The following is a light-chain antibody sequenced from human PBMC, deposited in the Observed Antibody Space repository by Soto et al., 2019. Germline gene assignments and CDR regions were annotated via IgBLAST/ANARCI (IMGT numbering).Light chain of an antibody. Sequence: QPVLTQPPSVSGAPGQRVTISCTGSSSNFGSSYDVHWYRQLPGTAPKLLIYGNNNWPSGVPDRFSGSKSGTSASLAITGLQAEDEADYYCQSYDSGLYVVFGGGTKVTVL. V-gene: IGLV1-40*01. CDR1: SSNFGSSYD. CDR2: GNN. CDR3: QSYDSGLYVV. J-gene: IGLJ2*01.